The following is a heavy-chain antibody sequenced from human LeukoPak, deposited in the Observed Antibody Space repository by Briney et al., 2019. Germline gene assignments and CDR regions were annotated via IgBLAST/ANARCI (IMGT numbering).Heavy chain of an antibody. Sequence: SETLSLTCTFSGGSISSGGYYWSWIRQHPGKGLEWMGYIYYSGRTYYHPSLESRVIISLDTSKNQFSLKLSSVTAADTAVYYCARRSSSSGYFDYWGQGTLVTVSS. D-gene: IGHD6-6*01. CDR2: IYYSGRT. V-gene: IGHV4-31*03. J-gene: IGHJ4*02. CDR3: ARRSSSSGYFDY. CDR1: GGSISSGGYY.